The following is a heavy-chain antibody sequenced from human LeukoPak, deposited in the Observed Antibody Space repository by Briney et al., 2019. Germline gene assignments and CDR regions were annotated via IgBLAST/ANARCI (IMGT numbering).Heavy chain of an antibody. V-gene: IGHV3-23*01. CDR2: ISGSGGST. D-gene: IGHD3-22*01. CDR3: AKSNYYDSSGYYSYFDPADY. J-gene: IGHJ4*02. CDR1: GFTFSSYA. Sequence: TGGSLRLSCAASGFTFSSYAMSWVRQAPGKGLEWVSAISGSGGSTYYADSVKGRFTISRDNSKNTLYLQMNSLRAEDTAVYYCAKSNYYDSSGYYSYFDPADYWGQGTLVTVSS.